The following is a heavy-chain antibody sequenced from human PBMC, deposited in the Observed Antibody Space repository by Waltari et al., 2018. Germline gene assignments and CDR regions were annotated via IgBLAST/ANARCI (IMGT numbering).Heavy chain of an antibody. V-gene: IGHV4-34*01. CDR2: IKHSGST. D-gene: IGHD1-26*01. Sequence: QVQLQQWGAGLLKPSETLSLPCAVYGGSFSGYYWSWIRQPPGKGLEWIGEIKHSGSTNYHPSLKSRVTISVDTSKKQFSLKLSSVTAADTAVYYCARGVVGATRYYYYGMDVWGQGTTVTVSS. CDR3: ARGVVGATRYYYYGMDV. J-gene: IGHJ6*02. CDR1: GGSFSGYY.